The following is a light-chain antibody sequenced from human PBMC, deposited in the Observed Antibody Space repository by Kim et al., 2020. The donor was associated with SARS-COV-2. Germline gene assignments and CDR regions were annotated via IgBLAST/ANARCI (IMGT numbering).Light chain of an antibody. V-gene: IGKV1-5*03. Sequence: SASVGDRVTITCRASQSISSWLGWYKQQPGKAPKLLIYKASSLESGVPSRFSGSGSGTEFTLTISSLQPDDFATYYCQQYNSYPYTFGQGTKLEI. CDR3: QQYNSYPYT. CDR2: KAS. CDR1: QSISSW. J-gene: IGKJ2*01.